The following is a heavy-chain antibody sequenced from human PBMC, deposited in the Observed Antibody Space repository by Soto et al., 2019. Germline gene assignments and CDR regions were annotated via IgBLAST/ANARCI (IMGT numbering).Heavy chain of an antibody. CDR3: ARSRSTVTTSALDY. Sequence: GGSLRLSCAASGFTFSSYSMNWVRQAPGKGLEWVSYISSSSSTIYYADSVKGRFTISRDNAKNSLYLQMNSLRDEDTAVYYCARSRSTVTTSALDYWGQGTLVTVSS. J-gene: IGHJ4*02. V-gene: IGHV3-48*02. CDR2: ISSSSSTI. CDR1: GFTFSSYS. D-gene: IGHD4-17*01.